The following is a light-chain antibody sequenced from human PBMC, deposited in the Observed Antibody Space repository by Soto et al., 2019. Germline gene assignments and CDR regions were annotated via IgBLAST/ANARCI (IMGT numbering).Light chain of an antibody. CDR1: QSISTF. Sequence: DIQMTQSPSSLSASVGDRVTITCRASQSISTFLNWYQQKPGKAPKLLIYAASSLQSGVPSRFSGSGSGTDFTLAISSLQPEDFATYYCQQSDSIPYTFGQGTKLEIK. J-gene: IGKJ2*01. V-gene: IGKV1-39*01. CDR3: QQSDSIPYT. CDR2: AAS.